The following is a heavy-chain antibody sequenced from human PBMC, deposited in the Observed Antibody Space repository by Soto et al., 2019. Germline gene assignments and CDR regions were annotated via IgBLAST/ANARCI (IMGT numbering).Heavy chain of an antibody. Sequence: SETLSLTCSVSGGSISGYYWSWVRQPPGKGLEWVGYRHHSGSTNYNASLKSRVAISLDTSRNQFSLKLSSVTAADTAVYYCARDKDYYYGMDVWGQGTTVTVSS. V-gene: IGHV4-59*01. J-gene: IGHJ6*02. CDR3: ARDKDYYYGMDV. CDR2: RHHSGST. CDR1: GGSISGYY.